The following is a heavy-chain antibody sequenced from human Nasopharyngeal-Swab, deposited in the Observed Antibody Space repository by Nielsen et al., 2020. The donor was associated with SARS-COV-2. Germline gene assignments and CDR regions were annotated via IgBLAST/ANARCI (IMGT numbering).Heavy chain of an antibody. CDR2: IYHSGST. CDR1: GGSISSGGYS. Sequence: SETLSLTCAVSGGSISSGGYSWSWIRQPPGKGLEWIGYIYHSGSTYYNPSLKSRVTISVDRSKNQFSLTLSSVTAADTAVYYWARGGGRRAFDIWGQGKRVTVSS. CDR3: ARGGGRRAFDI. D-gene: IGHD3-16*01. V-gene: IGHV4-30-2*01. J-gene: IGHJ3*02.